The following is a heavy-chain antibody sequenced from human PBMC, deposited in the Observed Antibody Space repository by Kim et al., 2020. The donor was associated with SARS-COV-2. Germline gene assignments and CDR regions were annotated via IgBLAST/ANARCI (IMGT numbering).Heavy chain of an antibody. CDR2: IYYSGST. D-gene: IGHD3-10*01. Sequence: SETLSLTCTVSGGSISSGGYYWSWIRQHPGKGLEWIGYIYYSGSTYYNPSLKSRVTISVDTSKNQFSLKLSSVTAADTAVYYCARWLPGPHITMVRGVRTSVDYWGQGTLVTVSS. J-gene: IGHJ4*02. CDR3: ARWLPGPHITMVRGVRTSVDY. V-gene: IGHV4-31*03. CDR1: GGSISSGGYY.